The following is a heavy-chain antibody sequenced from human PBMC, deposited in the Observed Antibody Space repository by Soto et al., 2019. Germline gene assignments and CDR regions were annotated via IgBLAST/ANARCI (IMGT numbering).Heavy chain of an antibody. CDR1: GFTFSSYG. Sequence: GGSLRLSCAASGFTFSSYGMHWVRQAPGKGLEWVAVISYDGSNKYYADSVKGRFTISRDNSKNTLYLQMNSLRAEDTAVYYCAKELIIQLWLRGMDVWGQGTTVTVSS. CDR2: ISYDGSNK. J-gene: IGHJ6*02. V-gene: IGHV3-30*18. D-gene: IGHD5-18*01. CDR3: AKELIIQLWLRGMDV.